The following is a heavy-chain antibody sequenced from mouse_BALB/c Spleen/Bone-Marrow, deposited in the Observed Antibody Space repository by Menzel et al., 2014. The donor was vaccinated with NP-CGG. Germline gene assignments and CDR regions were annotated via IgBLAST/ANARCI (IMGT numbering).Heavy chain of an antibody. V-gene: IGHV5-9-3*01. CDR3: ARPRMITTSFDV. CDR1: GFTFSTYA. CDR2: INSGGTYI. D-gene: IGHD2-4*01. Sequence: DVKLQESGGGLVKPGGSLKLSCAASGFTFSTYAMSWVRQTPEKRLEWVATINSGGTYIYYADSVKGRFTISRDNAKNPLYLQMSSLRSEDTAMFYCARPRMITTSFDVWGAGTTVTVSS. J-gene: IGHJ1*01.